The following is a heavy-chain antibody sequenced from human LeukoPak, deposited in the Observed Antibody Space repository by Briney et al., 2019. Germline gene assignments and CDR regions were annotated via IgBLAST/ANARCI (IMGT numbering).Heavy chain of an antibody. Sequence: PSETLSLTCAVYGGSFSGYYWTWIRQSPGKGLEWIGEINHSGSTNYNPSLKSRVTISVDTSKNQFSLKLSSVTAADTAVYYCARGKDGDCSGGSCYSLHYYYYGMDVWGQGTTVTVSS. V-gene: IGHV4-34*01. CDR2: INHSGST. D-gene: IGHD2-15*01. J-gene: IGHJ6*02. CDR1: GGSFSGYY. CDR3: ARGKDGDCSGGSCYSLHYYYYGMDV.